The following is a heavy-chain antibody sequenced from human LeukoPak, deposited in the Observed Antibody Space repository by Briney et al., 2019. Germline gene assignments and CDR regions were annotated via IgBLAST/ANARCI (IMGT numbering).Heavy chain of an antibody. CDR2: MNPNSGNT. Sequence: GASVKVSCKASGYTFTSYDINWVRQATGQGLEWMRWMNPNSGNTGYAQKFQGRVTMTRNTSISTAYMELSSLRSEDTAVYYCARGRTTVTEEDFDYWGQGTLVTVSS. J-gene: IGHJ4*02. V-gene: IGHV1-8*01. CDR3: ARGRTTVTEEDFDY. D-gene: IGHD4-17*01. CDR1: GYTFTSYD.